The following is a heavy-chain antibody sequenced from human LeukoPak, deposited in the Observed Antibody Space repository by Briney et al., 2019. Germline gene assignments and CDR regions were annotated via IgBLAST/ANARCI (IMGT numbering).Heavy chain of an antibody. J-gene: IGHJ4*02. D-gene: IGHD1-1*01. CDR2: IYTSGNT. Sequence: PSETLSLTCTVSGGSISSGGYYWSWIRQPAGKGLEWIGRIYTSGNTNYNPSLKSRATISVDTSKNQFSLKLSSVTAADTAVYYCARATAGTTLFEGIDYWGQGTLVTVSS. CDR3: ARATAGTTLFEGIDY. CDR1: GGSISSGGYY. V-gene: IGHV4-61*02.